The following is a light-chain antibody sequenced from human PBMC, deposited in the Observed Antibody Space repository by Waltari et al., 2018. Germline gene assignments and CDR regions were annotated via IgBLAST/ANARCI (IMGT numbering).Light chain of an antibody. CDR1: PLAKPY. CDR3: QAADNSGTLNWV. J-gene: IGLJ3*02. Sequence: SFELTQPPSVSVSPGQTARITCSADPLAKPYAYWSQQQAGQAPLVVIYKDSERPSGIPERFSGSSSGTTVTLTISGVQAEDEADYYCQAADNSGTLNWVFGGGTKLTVL. CDR2: KDS. V-gene: IGLV3-25*03.